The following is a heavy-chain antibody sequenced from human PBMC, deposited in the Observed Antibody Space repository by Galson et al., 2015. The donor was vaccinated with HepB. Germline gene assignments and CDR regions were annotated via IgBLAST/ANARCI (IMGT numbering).Heavy chain of an antibody. V-gene: IGHV1-2*02. CDR2: INPNSGGT. Sequence: SVKVSCKASGYTFSGYYTHWVRQAPGQGLEWMGGINPNSGGTIYAQKFQGRVTMTRDTSISTAYMELSRLESDDTAVYYCATGAGVWLPDNWGQGTLVTVSS. CDR3: ATGAGVWLPDN. CDR1: GYTFSGYY. J-gene: IGHJ4*02. D-gene: IGHD3-16*01.